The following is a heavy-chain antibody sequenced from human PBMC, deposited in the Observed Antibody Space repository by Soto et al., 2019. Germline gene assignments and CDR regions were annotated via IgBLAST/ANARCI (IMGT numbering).Heavy chain of an antibody. J-gene: IGHJ5*02. V-gene: IGHV3-74*01. CDR3: ARGRTYGSGAQNWFDP. D-gene: IGHD3-10*01. CDR1: RFTFDDYA. CDR2: INSDGSST. Sequence: GGSLRLSCAASRFTFDDYAMHWVRQAPGKGLVWVSRINSDGSSTSYADSVKGRFTISRDNAKNTLYLQMNSLRAEDTAVYYCARGRTYGSGAQNWFDPWGQGTLVTVSS.